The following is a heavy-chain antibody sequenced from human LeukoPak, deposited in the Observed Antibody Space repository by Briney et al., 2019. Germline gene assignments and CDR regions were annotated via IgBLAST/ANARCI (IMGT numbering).Heavy chain of an antibody. CDR1: GFTFSSYA. Sequence: GGSLRLSCAASGFTFSSYAMHWVRQAPGKGLEYVSAISSNGGSTYYANSVKDRFTISRDNSKNTLYLQMGSLRAEDMAVYYCSGSAGWPITPIDNGGR. CDR2: ISSNGGST. CDR3: SGSAGWPITPIDN. V-gene: IGHV3-64*01. J-gene: IGHJ2*01. D-gene: IGHD1-1*01.